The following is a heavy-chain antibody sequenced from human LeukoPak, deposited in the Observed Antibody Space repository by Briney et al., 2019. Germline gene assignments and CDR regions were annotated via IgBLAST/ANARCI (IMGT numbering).Heavy chain of an antibody. V-gene: IGHV3-20*01. CDR2: INRHGGST. CDR1: GFTFEDYG. D-gene: IGHD3-10*01. Sequence: PGGSLRLSCAASGFTFEDYGMSWVRQAPGKGLEWISGINRHGGSTHYGDSVKGRFTISRDNAKNSLYLQMNSLRAEDTAFYHCARVDSGRITMVRGVTRGPFDHWGPGTLVTVSS. CDR3: ARVDSGRITMVRGVTRGPFDH. J-gene: IGHJ4*02.